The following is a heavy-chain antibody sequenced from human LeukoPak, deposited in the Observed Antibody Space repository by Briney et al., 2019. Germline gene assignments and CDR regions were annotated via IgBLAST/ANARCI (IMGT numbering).Heavy chain of an antibody. CDR2: ISSSSSYI. J-gene: IGHJ4*02. Sequence: GGSLRLSCAASGFTFSSYSMNWVRQAPGKGLEWVSSISSSSSYIYYADSVKGRFTISRDNAKNSLYLQMNSLRAEDTAVYYCAREAGYSRIVDYWGQGTLVTVSS. D-gene: IGHD6-13*01. V-gene: IGHV3-21*01. CDR3: AREAGYSRIVDY. CDR1: GFTFSSYS.